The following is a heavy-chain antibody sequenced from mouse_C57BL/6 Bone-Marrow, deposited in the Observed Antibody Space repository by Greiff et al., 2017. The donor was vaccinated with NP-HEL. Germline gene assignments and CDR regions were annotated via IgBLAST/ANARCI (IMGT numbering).Heavy chain of an antibody. CDR3: ASYYAYYFDY. CDR2: IRNKANGYTT. D-gene: IGHD1-1*01. V-gene: IGHV7-3*01. J-gene: IGHJ2*01. Sequence: EVKLVESGGGLVQPGGSLSLSCAASGFTFTDYYMSWVRQPPGKALEWLGFIRNKANGYTTAYSASVKGRFTISRDNSQSILYRQMNALRAEDSATYYCASYYAYYFDYWGQGTTLTVSS. CDR1: GFTFTDYY.